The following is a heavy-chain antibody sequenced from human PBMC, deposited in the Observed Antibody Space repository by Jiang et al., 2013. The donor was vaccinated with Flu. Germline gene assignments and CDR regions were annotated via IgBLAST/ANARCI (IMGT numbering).Heavy chain of an antibody. CDR1: GFTFDSYG. CDR3: VRGWGSGYAEFHY. Sequence: QLVESGGSVVRPGGSLRLSCVATGFTFDSYGMSWVRQAPGKGLEWVSGINWIGGSTGYADSVRGRFIISRDNAKNSLYLQVDSLRVEDTALYYCVRGWGSGYAEFHYWGRGTLVTASS. V-gene: IGHV3-20*04. CDR2: INWIGGST. J-gene: IGHJ4*02. D-gene: IGHD5-12*01.